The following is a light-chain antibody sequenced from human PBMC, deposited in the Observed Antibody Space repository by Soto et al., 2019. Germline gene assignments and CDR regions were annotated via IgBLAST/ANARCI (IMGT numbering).Light chain of an antibody. CDR1: QSVNSN. Sequence: DILMTQSPATLSVSPGERATLSCRASQSVNSNLAWYQQKPGQAPRLLIYGASTRATGIPARFSGSGSGTEFTLTISSLQSEDFAVYYCQQYNNWPLTFGGGTKVDIK. J-gene: IGKJ4*01. V-gene: IGKV3-15*01. CDR3: QQYNNWPLT. CDR2: GAS.